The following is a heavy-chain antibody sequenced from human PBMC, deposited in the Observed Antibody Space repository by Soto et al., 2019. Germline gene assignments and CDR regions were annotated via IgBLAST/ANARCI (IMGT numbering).Heavy chain of an antibody. CDR1: GFTFTSYW. CDR3: AAGAGPFDY. D-gene: IGHD6-19*01. CDR2: INSDGSST. V-gene: IGHV3-74*01. J-gene: IGHJ4*02. Sequence: HPGGSLRLSCAASGFTFTSYWMHWVRQAPGKGLLWVSRINSDGSSTNYADSVKGRFTISRDNAKNTLYLQMNSLRAEDTAVYYCAAGAGPFDYWGQGALVTVSS.